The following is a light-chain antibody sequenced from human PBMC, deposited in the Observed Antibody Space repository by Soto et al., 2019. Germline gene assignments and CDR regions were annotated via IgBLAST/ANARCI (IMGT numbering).Light chain of an antibody. CDR3: QQSNSKSWT. V-gene: IGKV1-5*01. Sequence: DIQMTQSPSTLSASVGDRVTITCRASQGISRWLAWYQQKPGGAPKLLIYEASILESGVPSRFSGSGSGTEFTLTISSLQPSDFATYYCQQSNSKSWTFGQGTRVEIK. CDR2: EAS. J-gene: IGKJ1*01. CDR1: QGISRW.